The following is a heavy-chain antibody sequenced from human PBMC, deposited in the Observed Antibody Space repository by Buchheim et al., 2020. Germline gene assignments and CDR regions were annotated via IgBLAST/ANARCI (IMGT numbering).Heavy chain of an antibody. CDR2: INHSGST. D-gene: IGHD5-18*01. CDR1: GGSFSGYY. J-gene: IGHJ5*02. CDR3: ARGIQIKASLRNWFDP. V-gene: IGHV4-34*01. Sequence: QVQLQQWGAGLLKPSETLSLTCAAYGGSFSGYYWSWIRQPPGKGLEWIGEINHSGSTNYNPSLKSRVTISVDTSKNQFSLTLSSGTAADTAVYYCARGIQIKASLRNWFDPWGKGT.